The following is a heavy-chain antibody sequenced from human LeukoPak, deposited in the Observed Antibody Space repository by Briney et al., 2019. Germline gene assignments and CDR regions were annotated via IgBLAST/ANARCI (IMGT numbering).Heavy chain of an antibody. J-gene: IGHJ3*02. CDR1: RFTFSRYW. CDR3: ARDPLHWNDGVDDAFDI. V-gene: IGHV3-7*01. CDR2: IKQDGSGK. Sequence: GGSLRLSCAASRFTFSRYWMSWVRQAPGKGLEWVADIKQDGSGKNYVDSVKGRFTISRDNAKNSLSLQMNSLRAEDTAVYYCARDPLHWNDGVDDAFDIWGQGTMVTVSS. D-gene: IGHD1-1*01.